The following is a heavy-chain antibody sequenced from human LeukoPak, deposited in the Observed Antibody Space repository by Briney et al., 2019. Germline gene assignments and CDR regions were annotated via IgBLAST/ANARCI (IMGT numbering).Heavy chain of an antibody. D-gene: IGHD5-24*01. CDR2: ISAYNGNT. CDR1: GYTFTSYG. V-gene: IGHV1-18*01. J-gene: IGHJ3*02. Sequence: ASVKVSCKASGYTFTSYGISWVRQAPGQGLEWMGWISAYNGNTNYAQKLQGRVTMTRDTSTSTVYMGLSSLRSEDTAVYYCARVRDGYNDAYDMWGQGTMVTVPS. CDR3: ARVRDGYNDAYDM.